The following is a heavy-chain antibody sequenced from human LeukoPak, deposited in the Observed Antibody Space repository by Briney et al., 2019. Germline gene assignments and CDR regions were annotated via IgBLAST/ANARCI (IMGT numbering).Heavy chain of an antibody. J-gene: IGHJ4*02. CDR2: INSDGSST. CDR3: ARPRDGYNLLDY. D-gene: IGHD5-24*01. CDR1: GFTFSSYW. V-gene: IGHV3-74*01. Sequence: GGSLRLSCAASGFTFSSYWMHWVRQAPGKGLVWVSRINSDGSSTSYADSVKGRFTISRDNAKNTLYLQMNSLRAEDTAVYYCARPRDGYNLLDYWGQGTLVTVSS.